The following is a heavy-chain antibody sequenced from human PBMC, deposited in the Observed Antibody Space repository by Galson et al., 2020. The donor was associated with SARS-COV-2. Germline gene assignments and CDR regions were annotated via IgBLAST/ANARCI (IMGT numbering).Heavy chain of an antibody. CDR2: INHSGST. CDR1: GGSFSGYY. CDR3: ARVWSGSYRHDY. Sequence: SETLSLTCAVYGGSFSGYYWSWIRQPPGKGLEWIGEINHSGSTNYNPSLKSRVTISVDTSKNQFSLKLSSVTAADTAVYYCARVWSGSYRHDYWGQGTLVTVSS. J-gene: IGHJ4*02. V-gene: IGHV4-34*01. D-gene: IGHD1-26*01.